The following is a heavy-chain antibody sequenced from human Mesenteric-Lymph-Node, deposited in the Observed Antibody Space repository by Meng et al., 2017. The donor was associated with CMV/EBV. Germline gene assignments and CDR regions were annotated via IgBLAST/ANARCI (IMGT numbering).Heavy chain of an antibody. CDR3: ARAGLTTVVTPIDS. Sequence: SETLSLTCTVSGYSISSGYYWGWIRQPPGKGLEWIGSIYHSGSTYYNPSLKSRVTISVDTSKNQFSLKLSSVTAADTAVYYCARAGLTTVVTPIDSWGQGTLVTVSS. CDR1: GYSISSGYY. CDR2: IYHSGST. V-gene: IGHV4-38-2*02. J-gene: IGHJ4*02. D-gene: IGHD4-23*01.